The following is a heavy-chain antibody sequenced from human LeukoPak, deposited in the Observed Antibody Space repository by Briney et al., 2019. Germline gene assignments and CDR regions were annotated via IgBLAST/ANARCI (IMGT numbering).Heavy chain of an antibody. D-gene: IGHD3-10*01. J-gene: IGHJ4*02. CDR3: ARDLSPYYGSGSWDY. CDR2: INPNSGGT. CDR1: GYTFTGYY. Sequence: ASVKVSCKASGYTFTGYYMHWVRQAPGQGLEWMGWINPNSGGTNYAQKFQGRVTMTRDTSISTAYMGLSRLRSDDTAVYYCARDLSPYYGSGSWDYWGQGTLVTVSS. V-gene: IGHV1-2*02.